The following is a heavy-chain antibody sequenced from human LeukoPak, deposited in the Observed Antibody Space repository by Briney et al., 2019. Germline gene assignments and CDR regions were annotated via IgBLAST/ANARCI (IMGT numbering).Heavy chain of an antibody. J-gene: IGHJ4*02. D-gene: IGHD2-15*01. CDR1: GGTFGSYA. Sequence: SVKVSCKASGGTFGSYAISWVRQAPGQGLEWMGGIIPIFGTANYAQKFQGRVTITTDESTSTAYMELSSLRSEDTAVYYCATGGVVVVAAYDYWGQGTLVTVSS. V-gene: IGHV1-69*05. CDR2: IIPIFGTA. CDR3: ATGGVVVVAAYDY.